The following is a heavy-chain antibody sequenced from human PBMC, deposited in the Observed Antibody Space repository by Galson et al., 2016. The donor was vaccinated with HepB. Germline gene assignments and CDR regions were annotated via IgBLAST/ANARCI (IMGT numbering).Heavy chain of an antibody. D-gene: IGHD3-16*01. CDR1: GGSISSRSYY. V-gene: IGHV4-39*07. CDR3: ARGGEPGYWYLDL. Sequence: SETLSLTCTVSGGSISSRSYYWGWIRQPPGKGLEWIGSIYYSGSTFYNPSLKSRVSSSVDTSKNQFSLNLNSVTAADTAVYYCARGGEPGYWYLDLWGRGSLVTVSS. J-gene: IGHJ2*01. CDR2: IYYSGST.